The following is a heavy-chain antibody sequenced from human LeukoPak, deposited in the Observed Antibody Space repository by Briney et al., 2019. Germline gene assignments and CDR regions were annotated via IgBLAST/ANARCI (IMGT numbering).Heavy chain of an antibody. D-gene: IGHD3-10*01. V-gene: IGHV1-18*04. CDR3: AREGNWFGELFSYYYYMDV. Sequence: ASVKVSCKASGYTFTGYYMHWVRQSPGQGLEWMGWISAYNGNTNYAQKLEGRVTMTTDTSTSTAYMELRSLRSDDTAVYYCAREGNWFGELFSYYYYMDVWGKGTTVTISS. CDR1: GYTFTGYY. J-gene: IGHJ6*03. CDR2: ISAYNGNT.